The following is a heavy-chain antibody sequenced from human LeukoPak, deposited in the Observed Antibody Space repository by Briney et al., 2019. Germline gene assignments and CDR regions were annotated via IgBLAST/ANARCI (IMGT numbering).Heavy chain of an antibody. Sequence: ASVKVSCKASGYTFTSYGISWVRQAPGQGLEWMGWISTYNGNTDYAQKLQGRVTMTTDTSTSTAYMELRSLRSEDTAVYYCARDPMDADVSVDYSDYWGQGTLVTVSS. CDR1: GYTFTSYG. D-gene: IGHD5/OR15-5a*01. V-gene: IGHV1-18*01. CDR3: ARDPMDADVSVDYSDY. CDR2: ISTYNGNT. J-gene: IGHJ4*02.